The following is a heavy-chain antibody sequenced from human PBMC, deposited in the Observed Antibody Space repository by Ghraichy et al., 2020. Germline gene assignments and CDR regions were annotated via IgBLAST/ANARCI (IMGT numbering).Heavy chain of an antibody. CDR1: GGSISSYY. Sequence: SETLSLTCTVSGGSISSYYWSWIRQPPGKGLEWIGYIYYSGSTNYNPSLKSRVTISVDTSKNQFSLKLSSVTAADTAVYYCARGTGIVGATADYWAREPWSPSPQ. D-gene: IGHD1-26*01. CDR3: ARGTGIVGATADY. J-gene: IGHJ4*02. CDR2: IYYSGST. V-gene: IGHV4-59*01.